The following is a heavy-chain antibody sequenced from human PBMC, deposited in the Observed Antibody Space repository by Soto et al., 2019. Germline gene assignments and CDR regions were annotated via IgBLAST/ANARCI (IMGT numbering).Heavy chain of an antibody. CDR1: GFTFSSYW. CDR2: IDSDGIMT. V-gene: IGHV3-74*01. J-gene: IGHJ4*01. Sequence: GGSLRLSCAASGFTFSSYWMHWVRQVPGKGMEWVSKIDSDGIMTDYADSVKGRFTISRDNAKNSLYLQMNSLRAEDTAVYHCASLSEPFDYSGPGTLVTVSS. CDR3: ASLSEPFDY.